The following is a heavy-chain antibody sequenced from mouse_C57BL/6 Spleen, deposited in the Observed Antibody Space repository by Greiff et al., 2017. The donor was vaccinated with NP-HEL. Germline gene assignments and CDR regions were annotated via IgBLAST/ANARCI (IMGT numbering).Heavy chain of an antibody. Sequence: DVHLVESGGGLVKPGGSLKLSCAASGFTFSSYTMSWVRQTPEKRLEWVATISGGGGNTYYPDSVKGRFTISRDNAKNTLYLQMSSLRSEDTALYYCARPGDVPPYYYAMDYWGQGTSVTVSS. D-gene: IGHD3-3*01. J-gene: IGHJ4*01. CDR3: ARPGDVPPYYYAMDY. V-gene: IGHV5-9*01. CDR2: ISGGGGNT. CDR1: GFTFSSYT.